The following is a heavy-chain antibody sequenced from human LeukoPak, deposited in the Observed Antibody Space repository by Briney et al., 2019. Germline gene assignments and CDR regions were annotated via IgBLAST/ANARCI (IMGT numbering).Heavy chain of an antibody. D-gene: IGHD2-2*01. CDR3: ARLRSRGYCSSTSCYASDY. CDR2: INPSSGGT. CDR1: GYTFTGYY. J-gene: IGHJ4*02. V-gene: IGHV1-2*02. Sequence: ASVKVSCKASGYTFTGYYMHWVRQAPGQGLEWMGWINPSSGGTNYAQKFQGRVTMTRDTSISTAYMELSRLRSDDTAVYYCARLRSRGYCSSTSCYASDYWGQGTLVTVSS.